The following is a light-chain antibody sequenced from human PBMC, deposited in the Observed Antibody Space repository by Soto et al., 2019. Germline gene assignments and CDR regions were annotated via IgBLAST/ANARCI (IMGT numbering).Light chain of an antibody. J-gene: IGLJ1*01. V-gene: IGLV2-14*01. CDR3: TSYTSSSTLDV. CDR2: DVR. CDR1: TSDIGGYEY. Sequence: QSALTQPASVSGSPGQSITISCTGTTSDIGGYEYVSWYQHHPGTAPKLMIYDVRRRPSGVSHRFSGSKSGNTASLTISGLQAEDEADYYCTSYTSSSTLDVFGTGTKLTVL.